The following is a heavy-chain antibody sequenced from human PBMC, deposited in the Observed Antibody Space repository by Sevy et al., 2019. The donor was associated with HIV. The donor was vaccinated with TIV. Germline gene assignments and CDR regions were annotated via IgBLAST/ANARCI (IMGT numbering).Heavy chain of an antibody. J-gene: IGHJ4*02. Sequence: ASVKVSCKASGYTFTGYYMHWVRQAPGQGLEWMGRINPNSGGTNYAQKFQGRVTMTRDTSISTAYMELSRLRSDDTAVYYCARDSRYCSGGSCYVGYWGQGTLVIVSS. CDR1: GYTFTGYY. CDR3: ARDSRYCSGGSCYVGY. D-gene: IGHD2-15*01. V-gene: IGHV1-2*06. CDR2: INPNSGGT.